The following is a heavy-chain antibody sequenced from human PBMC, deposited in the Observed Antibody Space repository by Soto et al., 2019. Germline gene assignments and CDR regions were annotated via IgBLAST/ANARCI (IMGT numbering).Heavy chain of an antibody. CDR2: IYYSGST. Sequence: SETLSLTCTVSGGSVSSGSYYWSWIRQPPGKGLEWIGYIYYSGSTNYNPSLKSRVTISVDTSKNQFSLKLSSVTAADTAVYYCARLRFLEWLVNWFDPWGQGTLVTVSP. V-gene: IGHV4-61*01. CDR3: ARLRFLEWLVNWFDP. D-gene: IGHD3-3*01. CDR1: GGSVSSGSYY. J-gene: IGHJ5*02.